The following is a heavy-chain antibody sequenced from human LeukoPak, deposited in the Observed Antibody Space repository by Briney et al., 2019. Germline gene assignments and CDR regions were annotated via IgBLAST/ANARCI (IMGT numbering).Heavy chain of an antibody. D-gene: IGHD2-21*02. CDR1: GGSISSGGYY. CDR2: IYYSGST. Sequence: PSQTLSLTCTVSGGSISSGGYYWSWIRQHPGKGLEWIGYIYYSGSTYYNPSLKSRVTISVDTSKNQFSLNLSSVTAADTAVYYCARVVSDCGGDCFKGYFDCWGQGTLVTVSS. V-gene: IGHV4-31*03. CDR3: ARVVSDCGGDCFKGYFDC. J-gene: IGHJ4*02.